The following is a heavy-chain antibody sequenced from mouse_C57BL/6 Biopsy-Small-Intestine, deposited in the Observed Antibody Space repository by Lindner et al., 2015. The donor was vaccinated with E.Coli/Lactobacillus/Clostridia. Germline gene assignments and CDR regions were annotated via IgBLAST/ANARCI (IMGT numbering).Heavy chain of an antibody. CDR2: ISSGSSTI. Sequence: VQLQESGGGVVKPGGSLKLSCAASGFTFSDYGMHWVRQAPEKGLEWVAYISSGSSTIYYADTVKGRFTISRDNAKNTLFLQMTSLRSEDTAMYYCARPYYYAMDYWGQGTSVTVSS. V-gene: IGHV5-17*01. J-gene: IGHJ4*01. CDR3: ARPYYYAMDY. CDR1: GFTFSDYG.